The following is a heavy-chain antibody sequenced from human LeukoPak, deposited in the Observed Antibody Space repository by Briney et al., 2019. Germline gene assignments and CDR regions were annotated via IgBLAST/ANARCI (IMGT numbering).Heavy chain of an antibody. Sequence: GGSLRLSCAASGFTFSSYSMNWVRQAPGKGLEWVSYISSSSSTIYYADSVKGRFTISRDNAKSSLYLQMNSLRAEDTAVYYCARDFGYDILTGIDYWGQGTLVTVSS. V-gene: IGHV3-48*01. CDR2: ISSSSSTI. CDR1: GFTFSSYS. CDR3: ARDFGYDILTGIDY. J-gene: IGHJ4*02. D-gene: IGHD3-9*01.